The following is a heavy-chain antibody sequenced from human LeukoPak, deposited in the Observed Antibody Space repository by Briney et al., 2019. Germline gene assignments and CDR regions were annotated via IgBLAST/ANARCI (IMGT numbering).Heavy chain of an antibody. CDR1: AGSFSGYY. CDR3: ARADYVWGSYRTRYYFDY. Sequence: SETLSLTSALDAGSFSGYYWSWIRQLQGKGMEWIGEINHSGSTNYNPSLKSRVTISVDTSKNQFSLKLSSVTAADTAVYYCARADYVWGSYRTRYYFDYWGQGTLVTVSS. CDR2: INHSGST. J-gene: IGHJ4*02. D-gene: IGHD3-16*02. V-gene: IGHV4-34*01.